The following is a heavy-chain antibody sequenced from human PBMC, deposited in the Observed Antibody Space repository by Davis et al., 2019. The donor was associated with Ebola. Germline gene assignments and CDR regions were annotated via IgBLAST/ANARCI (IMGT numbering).Heavy chain of an antibody. Sequence: GESLKISCAASGFTFSSYWMHWVRQAPGKGLVWVSRINSDGSSTSYADSVKGRFTISRDNAKNTLYVQMNSLTAEDTALYYCATIDSNGDYWGQGTLVTVSS. CDR1: GFTFSSYW. J-gene: IGHJ4*02. CDR3: ATIDSNGDY. CDR2: INSDGSST. V-gene: IGHV3-74*01. D-gene: IGHD1-1*01.